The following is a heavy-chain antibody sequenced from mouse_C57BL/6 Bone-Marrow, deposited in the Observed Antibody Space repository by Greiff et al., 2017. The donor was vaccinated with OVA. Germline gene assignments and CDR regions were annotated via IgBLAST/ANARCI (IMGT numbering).Heavy chain of an antibody. Sequence: VQLQQSGPGLVQPSQSLSITCTVSGFSLTSYGVHWVRQSPGKGLEWLGVIWRGGSTDYNAAFISRLSISKDNSKSQVFFKMNSLQADDTSIYYCARNFYYYGSSHYYAMDYWGQGTSVTVSS. CDR1: GFSLTSYG. J-gene: IGHJ4*01. CDR2: IWRGGST. CDR3: ARNFYYYGSSHYYAMDY. D-gene: IGHD1-1*01. V-gene: IGHV2-2*01.